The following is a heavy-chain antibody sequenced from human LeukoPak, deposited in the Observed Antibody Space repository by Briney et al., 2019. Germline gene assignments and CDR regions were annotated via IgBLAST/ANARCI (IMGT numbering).Heavy chain of an antibody. CDR3: ATDIVAAGDY. CDR1: GFTFSDYV. CDR2: ISYDGSNK. D-gene: IGHD6-13*01. V-gene: IGHV3-30*04. Sequence: PGGSLRLSCAASGFTFSDYVMHWVRQAPGKGLEWVAFISYDGSNKYYTDSVKGRFTISRDNSKNALLLQMDSLRTEDTAVYYCATDIVAAGDYWGQGTLVTVSS. J-gene: IGHJ4*02.